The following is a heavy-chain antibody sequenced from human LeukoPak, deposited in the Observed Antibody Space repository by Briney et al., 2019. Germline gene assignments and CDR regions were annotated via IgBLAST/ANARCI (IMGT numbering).Heavy chain of an antibody. CDR3: TRGSEMAMEKMDY. CDR2: TIWNGGSL. J-gene: IGHJ4*02. V-gene: IGHV3-9*01. D-gene: IGHD5-24*01. Sequence: GGSLRLSCAASGFTFDDYAMHWVRQAPGKGLEWVSGTIWNGGSLGYADSVKGRFTITRDNAKNSLYLQMNSLTTEDTAFYFCTRGSEMAMEKMDYWGQGTLVTVSS. CDR1: GFTFDDYA.